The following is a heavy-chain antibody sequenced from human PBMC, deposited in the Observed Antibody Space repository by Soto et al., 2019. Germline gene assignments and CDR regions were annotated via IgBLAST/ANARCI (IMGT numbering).Heavy chain of an antibody. CDR3: ARDGITIFGVVIGLDY. CDR1: GFTFSSYA. Sequence: PGGSLRLSCAASGFTFSSYAMSWVRQAPGKGLEWVANIKQDGSEKYYVDSVKGRFTISRDNAKNSLYLQMNSLRAEDTAVYYCARDGITIFGVVIGLDYWGQGTLVTVSS. J-gene: IGHJ4*02. CDR2: IKQDGSEK. V-gene: IGHV3-7*05. D-gene: IGHD3-3*01.